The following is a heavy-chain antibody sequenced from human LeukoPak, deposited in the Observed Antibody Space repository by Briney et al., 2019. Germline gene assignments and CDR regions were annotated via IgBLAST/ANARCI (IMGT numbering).Heavy chain of an antibody. CDR1: GXAVSSNY. CDR2: IYSGGST. Sequence: TGGSLRLSCAASGXAVSSNYVSWVRQAPGKGLEWVSVIYSGGSTYYADSVKGRFTISRHNSKNTLYLQMNSLRAEDTAVYYCARESGQQLVRTNYYYGMDVWGQGTTVTVSS. D-gene: IGHD6-13*01. CDR3: ARESGQQLVRTNYYYGMDV. J-gene: IGHJ6*02. V-gene: IGHV3-53*04.